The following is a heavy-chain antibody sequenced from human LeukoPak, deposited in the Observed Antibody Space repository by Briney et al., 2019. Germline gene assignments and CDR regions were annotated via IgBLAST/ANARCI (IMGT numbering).Heavy chain of an antibody. D-gene: IGHD4-11*01. V-gene: IGHV4-39*07. Sequence: SETLSLTCTVSGGSISSSSYYWGWIRQPPGKGLEWIGSIYYSGSTYYNPSLKSRVTISVDTSKNQFSLKLSSVTAADTAVYYCARSYDYSNYGYWYFDLWGRGTLVTVSS. J-gene: IGHJ2*01. CDR3: ARSYDYSNYGYWYFDL. CDR2: IYYSGST. CDR1: GGSISSSSYY.